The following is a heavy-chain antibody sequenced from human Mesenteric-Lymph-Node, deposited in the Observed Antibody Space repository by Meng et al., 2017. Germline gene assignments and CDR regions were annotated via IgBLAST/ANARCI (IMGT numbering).Heavy chain of an antibody. Sequence: GESLKISCAVSGFSVSSAWMSWVRQAPGKGLEWVANTNPDGSGKYYVDSVRGRFTISRDYAKNTLYLQMNSLRAEDTAVYYCARDRVTMVRGVRSRYYGMDVWGQGTMVTVSS. CDR1: GFSVSSAW. CDR2: TNPDGSGK. V-gene: IGHV3-7*01. D-gene: IGHD3-10*01. J-gene: IGHJ6*02. CDR3: ARDRVTMVRGVRSRYYGMDV.